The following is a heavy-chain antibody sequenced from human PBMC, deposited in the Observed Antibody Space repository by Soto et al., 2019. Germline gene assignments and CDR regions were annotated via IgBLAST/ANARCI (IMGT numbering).Heavy chain of an antibody. V-gene: IGHV1-2*04. J-gene: IGHJ6*02. CDR3: AREVSIAAAVGLPKSGMDV. CDR1: GYTFTGYY. CDR2: INPNSGGT. Sequence: QVQLVQSGAEVKKPGASVKVSCKASGYTFTGYYMHWVRQAPGQGLEWMGWINPNSGGTNYAQKFQGWVTMTRDTSISTAYMELSRLSSDDKAVYYCAREVSIAAAVGLPKSGMDVWGQGTTVTVSS. D-gene: IGHD6-13*01.